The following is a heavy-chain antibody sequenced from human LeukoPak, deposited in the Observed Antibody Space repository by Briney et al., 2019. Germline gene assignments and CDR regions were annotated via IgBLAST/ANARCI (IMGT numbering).Heavy chain of an antibody. CDR1: GYSISSGYY. Sequence: SETLSLTCTVSGYSISSGYYWGWIRQPPGKGLEWIGSIYHSGSTYYNPSLKSRVTISVDTSKNQFSLKLSSVTAADTAVYYCARVRNEYSGYDSDYWGQGTLVTVSS. D-gene: IGHD5-12*01. CDR3: ARVRNEYSGYDSDY. V-gene: IGHV4-38-2*02. CDR2: IYHSGST. J-gene: IGHJ4*02.